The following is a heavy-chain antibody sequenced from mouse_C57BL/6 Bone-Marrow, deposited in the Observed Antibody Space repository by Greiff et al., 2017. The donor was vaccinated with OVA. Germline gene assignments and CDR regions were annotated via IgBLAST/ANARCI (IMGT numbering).Heavy chain of an antibody. CDR1: GFTFSDYG. CDR3: AMIYYDYEGGFDY. D-gene: IGHD2-4*01. J-gene: IGHJ2*01. V-gene: IGHV5-17*01. Sequence: EVQVVESGGGLVKPGGSLKLSCAASGFTFSDYGMHWVRQAPEKGLEWVAYISSGSSTIYYADTVKGRFTISRDNAKNTLFLQMTSLRSEDTAMYYCAMIYYDYEGGFDYWGQGTTLTVSS. CDR2: ISSGSSTI.